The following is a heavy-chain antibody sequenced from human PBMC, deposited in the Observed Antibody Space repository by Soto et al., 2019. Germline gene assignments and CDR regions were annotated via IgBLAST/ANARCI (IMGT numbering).Heavy chain of an antibody. CDR3: ARAGYSGYVFDY. J-gene: IGHJ4*02. CDR1: GFTFSSYS. CDR2: ISSSSSYI. V-gene: IGHV3-21*01. Sequence: PGGSLRLSCAASGFTFSSYSMNWVRQAPGKGLEWVSSISSSSSYIYYADSVKGRFTISRDNAKNSLYLQMNSLRAEDTAVYYCARAGYSGYVFDYWGQGTLVTVSS. D-gene: IGHD5-12*01.